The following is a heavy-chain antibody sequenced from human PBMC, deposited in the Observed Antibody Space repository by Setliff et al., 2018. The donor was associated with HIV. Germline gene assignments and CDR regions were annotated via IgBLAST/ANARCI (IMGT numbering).Heavy chain of an antibody. Sequence: GGSLRLSCAASGFTFDDFGMSWVRQGPGKGLEWVSSINWNGGSTGYADSVKGRFTISRDNAKNSLYLQMNSLRAEDTALYYCAKTLVVVASPLDFWGQGTLVTVSS. CDR3: AKTLVVVASPLDF. D-gene: IGHD2-15*01. CDR2: INWNGGST. J-gene: IGHJ4*02. CDR1: GFTFDDFG. V-gene: IGHV3-20*04.